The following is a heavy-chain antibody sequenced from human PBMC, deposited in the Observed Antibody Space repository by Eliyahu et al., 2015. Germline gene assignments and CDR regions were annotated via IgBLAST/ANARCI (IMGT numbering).Heavy chain of an antibody. Sequence: EVQLVESGGGLVKPGGSLRLSCAASGFTFXSYSMNWVRQAPGQGLEWVSSISSSSSYIYYADSVKGRFTISRDNAKNSLYLQMNSLRAEDTAVYYCARGYSGSYDLDYWGQGTLVTVSS. J-gene: IGHJ4*02. D-gene: IGHD1-26*01. CDR3: ARGYSGSYDLDY. CDR2: ISSSSSYI. CDR1: GFTFXSYS. V-gene: IGHV3-21*01.